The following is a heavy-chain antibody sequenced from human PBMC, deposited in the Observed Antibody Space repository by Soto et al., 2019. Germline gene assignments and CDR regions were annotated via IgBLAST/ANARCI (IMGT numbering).Heavy chain of an antibody. Sequence: EVQLVESGGGLVKPGGSLRLSCAASGFTFSNAWMSWVRQAPGKGLEWVGRIKSKTDGGTTDYAAPVKGRFTISRDDSKNPLYLPINRLKTEDTAVYYCSTDPSYYYYSSCYSPLDYWGQGTLVTVSS. D-gene: IGHD3-22*01. V-gene: IGHV3-15*01. CDR2: IKSKTDGGTT. CDR3: STDPSYYYYSSCYSPLDY. J-gene: IGHJ4*02. CDR1: GFTFSNAW.